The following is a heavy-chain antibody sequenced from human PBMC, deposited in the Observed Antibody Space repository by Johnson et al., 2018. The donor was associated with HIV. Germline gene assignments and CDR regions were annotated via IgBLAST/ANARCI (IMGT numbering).Heavy chain of an antibody. V-gene: IGHV3-30*02. Sequence: QVQLVESGGGVVQPGGSLRLSCAASGFTFSSYGMHWVRQAPGKGLEWVAFIRYDGSNKYYADSVKGRFTISRDNSKNTLYLQMNSLRAEDTAVYYCAKDRGAARAFDAFDIWGQGTMGTVSS. CDR3: AKDRGAARAFDAFDI. J-gene: IGHJ3*02. CDR2: IRYDGSNK. D-gene: IGHD6-6*01. CDR1: GFTFSSYG.